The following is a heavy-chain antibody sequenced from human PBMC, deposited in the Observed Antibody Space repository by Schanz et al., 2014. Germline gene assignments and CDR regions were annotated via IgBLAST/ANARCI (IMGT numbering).Heavy chain of an antibody. J-gene: IGHJ5*02. CDR2: VYMSAAST. CDR3: AKDQLANYRGSGYNWFDP. D-gene: IGHD3-10*01. Sequence: EVQLVESGGGLIQPGGSLRLSCAVSGFTVSSNYMSWVRQAPGKGLEWVSTVYMSAASTRYADSVKGRFTISRDNAKNSLYLQMNSLRAEDTAVYYCAKDQLANYRGSGYNWFDPWGQGTLVTVSS. V-gene: IGHV3-53*01. CDR1: GFTVSSNY.